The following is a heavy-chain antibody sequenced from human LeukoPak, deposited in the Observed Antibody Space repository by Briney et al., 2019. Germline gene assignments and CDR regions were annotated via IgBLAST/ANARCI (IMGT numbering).Heavy chain of an antibody. CDR1: GGSFSGYY. D-gene: IGHD3-10*01. V-gene: IGHV4-34*01. J-gene: IGHJ6*04. Sequence: PSETLSLTCAVYGGSFSGYYWSWIRQPPGKGLEWIGEINHSGSTNYNPSLKSRVTISVDTSKNQFSLKLSSVTAADTAVYYCARVVYSSGSRYGMDVWGKGTTVTVSS. CDR2: INHSGST. CDR3: ARVVYSSGSRYGMDV.